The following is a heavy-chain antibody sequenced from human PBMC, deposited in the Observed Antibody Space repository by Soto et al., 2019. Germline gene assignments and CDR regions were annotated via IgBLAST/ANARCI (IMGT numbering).Heavy chain of an antibody. V-gene: IGHV3-23*01. D-gene: IGHD6-19*01. J-gene: IGHJ4*01. CDR3: TEDALSNGRYLLDH. CDR2: IGGSGSNT. CDR1: GFTFSSYF. Sequence: GGSLRLSCAASGFTFSSYFMTWVRQTPEKGLEWVSAIGGSGSNTYYADSVKGRFTISRDNSKNTLYLEMNSLRAEDSALYYCTEDALSNGRYLLDHWGHGTPVNVSS.